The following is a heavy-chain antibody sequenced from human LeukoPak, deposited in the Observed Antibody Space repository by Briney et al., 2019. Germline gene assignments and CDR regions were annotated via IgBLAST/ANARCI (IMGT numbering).Heavy chain of an antibody. V-gene: IGHV7-4-1*02. J-gene: IGHJ4*02. Sequence: ASVKVSCKASGYTFTTFALIWVRQAAGQGLEWMGWINTNTGNPTYAQAFTGRFVFSLDTSVSTSYLQISSLKAEDTAVYYCARVRRFLNGGVAGIDYWGQGTLVTVSS. D-gene: IGHD3-3*01. CDR2: INTNTGNP. CDR1: GYTFTTFA. CDR3: ARVRRFLNGGVAGIDY.